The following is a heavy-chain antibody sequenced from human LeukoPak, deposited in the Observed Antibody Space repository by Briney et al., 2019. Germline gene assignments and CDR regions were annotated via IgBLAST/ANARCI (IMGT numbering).Heavy chain of an antibody. J-gene: IGHJ4*02. CDR1: EITFSSYW. CDR2: INQGATEK. Sequence: PGGSLRLSCEASEITFSSYWMSWVRQAPGKGLEWVAHINQGATEKHYVDSAKGRFTISRDNAKKSLYLQMNSLRAEDTAVYYCAKFYYESGNYQGFEYWGQGTLVTVSS. V-gene: IGHV3-7*02. D-gene: IGHD3-10*01. CDR3: AKFYYESGNYQGFEY.